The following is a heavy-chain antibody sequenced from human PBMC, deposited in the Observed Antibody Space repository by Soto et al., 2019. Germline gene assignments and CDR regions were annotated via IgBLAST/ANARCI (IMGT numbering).Heavy chain of an antibody. J-gene: IGHJ6*02. CDR2: INHSGST. D-gene: IGHD6-13*01. CDR1: GGSFSGYY. CDR3: AGAPEVAAAGDTPQDYYCMDV. Sequence: TSETLSLTCAVYGGSFSGYYWSWIRQPPGEGLEWIGEINHSGSTNYNPSLKSRVTISVDTSKNQFSLKLSSVTAADTAVYYCAGAPEVAAAGDTPQDYYCMDVWGQGTTVTVSS. V-gene: IGHV4-34*01.